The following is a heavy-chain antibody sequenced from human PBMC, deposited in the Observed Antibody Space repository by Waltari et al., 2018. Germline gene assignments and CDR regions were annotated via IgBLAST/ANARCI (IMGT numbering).Heavy chain of an antibody. Sequence: EVQLLESGGGLVQPGGSLRLSCAASGFPFNTYAMAWVRQAPGKGLEWVSSTSAGGITYHADSLKGRFTISRDNSKNTLYLQMNSLRAEDTAVYYCARADRSTWYLDSWGQGTLVTVSS. CDR2: TSAGGIT. CDR1: GFPFNTYA. CDR3: ARADRSTWYLDS. D-gene: IGHD3-22*01. V-gene: IGHV3-23*01. J-gene: IGHJ4*02.